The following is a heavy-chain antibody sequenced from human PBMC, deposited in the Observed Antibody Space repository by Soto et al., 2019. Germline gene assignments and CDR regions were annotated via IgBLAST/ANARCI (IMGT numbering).Heavy chain of an antibody. CDR1: VFTFSSYA. V-gene: IGHV3-21*05. D-gene: IGHD6-19*01. Sequence: GGSLRLSCAASVFTFSSYAMHWVRQAPGKGLEWVSYISSSRSYTNYADSVKGRFTISRYNAKNSLYLQMNSLRAEDTAVYYCARDGIRRKSVIAVAGPDYYYYGMDVWGQGTTVTV. CDR3: ARDGIRRKSVIAVAGPDYYYYGMDV. CDR2: ISSSRSYT. J-gene: IGHJ6*02.